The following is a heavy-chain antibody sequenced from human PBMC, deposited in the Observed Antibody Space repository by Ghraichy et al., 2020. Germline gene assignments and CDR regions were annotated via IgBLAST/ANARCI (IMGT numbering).Heavy chain of an antibody. D-gene: IGHD3-3*01. CDR2: IYTSGST. CDR3: ARHDFWSGYYSPGSQRAFDI. J-gene: IGHJ3*02. CDR1: GGSISSYY. Sequence: SETLSLTCTVSGGSISSYYWSWIRQPPGKGLEWIGYIYTSGSTNYNPSLKSRVTISIDTSKNQFSLKLSSVTAADTAVYYCARHDFWSGYYSPGSQRAFDIWGQGTMVTVSS. V-gene: IGHV4-4*09.